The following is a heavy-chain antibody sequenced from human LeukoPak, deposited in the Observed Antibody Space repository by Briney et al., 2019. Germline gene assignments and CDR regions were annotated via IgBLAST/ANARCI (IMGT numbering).Heavy chain of an antibody. D-gene: IGHD2-2*01. Sequence: GGSLRLSCAASAFTFSSYSMDWVRQAPGKGLEWVSYISSSGSTTYYADSVKGRFTISRDNAKNSLYLQMNSLRAEDTAVYYCASYCSTTSCYAVDYWGQGTLVTVSS. V-gene: IGHV3-48*01. J-gene: IGHJ4*02. CDR2: ISSSGSTT. CDR3: ASYCSTTSCYAVDY. CDR1: AFTFSSYS.